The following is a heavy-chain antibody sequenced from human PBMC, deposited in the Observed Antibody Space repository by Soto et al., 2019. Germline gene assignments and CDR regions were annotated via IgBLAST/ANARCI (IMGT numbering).Heavy chain of an antibody. CDR1: GFTFSSYG. Sequence: QVQLVESGGGVVQPGMSLRLSCAASGFTFSSYGMHWVRQAPGKGLEWVAVISYDGSNKYYADSVKGRFTISRDNSKNTLYLQMNSLRAEDTAVYYCAKDEARYCSGGSCYRAIDYWGQGTLVTVSS. V-gene: IGHV3-30*18. D-gene: IGHD2-15*01. J-gene: IGHJ4*02. CDR3: AKDEARYCSGGSCYRAIDY. CDR2: ISYDGSNK.